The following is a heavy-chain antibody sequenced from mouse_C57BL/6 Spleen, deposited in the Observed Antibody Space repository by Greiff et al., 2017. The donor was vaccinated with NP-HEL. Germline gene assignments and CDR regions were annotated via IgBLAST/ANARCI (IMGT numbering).Heavy chain of an antibody. Sequence: QVHVKQSGAELARPGASVKLSCKASGYTFTSYGISWVKQSTGQGLEWIGEIYPRSGNTYYNEKFKGKATLTADKSSSPAYMALRSLTSEDSAVYFCARDYYGSSQYYFDYWGQGTTLTVSS. D-gene: IGHD1-1*01. CDR1: GYTFTSYG. V-gene: IGHV1-81*01. CDR3: ARDYYGSSQYYFDY. J-gene: IGHJ2*01. CDR2: IYPRSGNT.